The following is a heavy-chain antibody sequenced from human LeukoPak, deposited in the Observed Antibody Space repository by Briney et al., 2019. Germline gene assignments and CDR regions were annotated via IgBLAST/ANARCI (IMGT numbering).Heavy chain of an antibody. CDR1: GGSISSGGYY. V-gene: IGHV4-31*03. Sequence: PSETLSLTCTVSGGSISSGGYYWSWIRQHPGKGLEWIGYIYYSGSAYYNPSLKSRVTISVDTSKDQFSLKLSSVTAADTAVYYCARVTTVTTLDYWGQGTLVTVSS. D-gene: IGHD4-17*01. CDR2: IYYSGSA. CDR3: ARVTTVTTLDY. J-gene: IGHJ4*02.